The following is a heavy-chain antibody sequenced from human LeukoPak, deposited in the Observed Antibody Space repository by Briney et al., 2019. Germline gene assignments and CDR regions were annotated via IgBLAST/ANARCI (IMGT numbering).Heavy chain of an antibody. CDR2: INPNSGGK. D-gene: IGHD4-17*01. Sequence: ASVKVSCKASGYTFTDYQMHWVRQAPGQGPEWMGWINPNSGGKGYAQQFQGRVTMTRDTSISTAYMELTRLRSDDTAVYHCARVEDGDYSGGYFDYWGQGTLVTVSS. J-gene: IGHJ4*02. CDR1: GYTFTDYQ. CDR3: ARVEDGDYSGGYFDY. V-gene: IGHV1-2*02.